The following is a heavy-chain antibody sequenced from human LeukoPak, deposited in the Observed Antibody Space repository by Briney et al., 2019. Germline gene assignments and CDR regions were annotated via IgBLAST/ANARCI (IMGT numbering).Heavy chain of an antibody. CDR2: IIPIFGTA. D-gene: IGHD3-9*01. CDR1: GGTFSSYA. J-gene: IGHJ4*02. V-gene: IGHV1-69*06. CDR3: ARDLNDILTGYYVVGFDS. Sequence: RASVKVSCKASGGTFSSYAISWVRQAPGQGLEWMGGIIPIFGTANYAQKFQGRVTITADKSTSTAYMELSSLRSEDTAVYYCARDLNDILTGYYVVGFDSWGQGSLVTVSS.